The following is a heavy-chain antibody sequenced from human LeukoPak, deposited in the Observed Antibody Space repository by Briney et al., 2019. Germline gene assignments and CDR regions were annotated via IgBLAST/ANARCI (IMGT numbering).Heavy chain of an antibody. CDR2: IKSKTDGGTT. CDR1: GFTFSNAW. Sequence: GGSLRLSCAASGFTFSNAWMSWVGQAPGKGLEWVGRIKSKTDGGTTDYAAPVKGRFTISRDDSKNTLYLQMNSLKTEDTAVYCCTALKCGDCYFVAFDIWGQGTMVTVSS. D-gene: IGHD2-21*02. J-gene: IGHJ3*02. V-gene: IGHV3-15*01. CDR3: TALKCGDCYFVAFDI.